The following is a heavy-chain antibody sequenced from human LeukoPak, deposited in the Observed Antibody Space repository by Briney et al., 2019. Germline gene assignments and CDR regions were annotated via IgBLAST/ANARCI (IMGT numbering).Heavy chain of an antibody. CDR2: ISAYNGNT. CDR3: ARVQFREEWFGELLIPDYFDY. D-gene: IGHD3-10*01. CDR1: GYTFTSYG. V-gene: IGHV1-18*01. J-gene: IGHJ4*02. Sequence: ASVKVSCKASGYTFTSYGISWVRQAPGQGLEWMGWISAYNGNTNYAQKLQGRVTMTTDTSTSTAYMELRSLRSDDTAVHYCARVQFREEWFGELLIPDYFDYWGQGTLVTVSS.